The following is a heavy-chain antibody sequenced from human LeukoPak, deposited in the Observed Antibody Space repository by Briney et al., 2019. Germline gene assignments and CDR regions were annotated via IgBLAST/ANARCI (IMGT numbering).Heavy chain of an antibody. CDR2: INPNRGGT. CDR3: ATAGSPTAAFDI. CDR1: GYTFTGYY. V-gene: IGHV1-2*02. D-gene: IGHD2-21*02. J-gene: IGHJ3*02. Sequence: ASVKVSCKASGYTFTGYYMHWVRQAPGQGLEWMGWINPNRGGTNYAQKFQGRVTMTSDTSITTAYMELSRLRFDDTAVYYCATAGSPTAAFDIWGQGTMVTVSS.